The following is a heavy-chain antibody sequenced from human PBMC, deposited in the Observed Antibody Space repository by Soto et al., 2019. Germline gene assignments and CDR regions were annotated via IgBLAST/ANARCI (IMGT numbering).Heavy chain of an antibody. Sequence: SETLSLTCAVSGGSISSSNWWSWVRQPPGKGLEWIGEIYHSGSTNYNPSLKSRVTISVDKSKNQFSLKLSSVTAADTAVYYCARGYAGTTGYYYYGMDVWGQGTTVTVSS. J-gene: IGHJ6*02. V-gene: IGHV4-4*02. CDR1: GGSISSSNW. CDR3: ARGYAGTTGYYYYGMDV. D-gene: IGHD1-7*01. CDR2: IYHSGST.